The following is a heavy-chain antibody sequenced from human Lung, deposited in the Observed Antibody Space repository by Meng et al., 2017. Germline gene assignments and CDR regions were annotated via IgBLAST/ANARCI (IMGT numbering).Heavy chain of an antibody. CDR2: IDPKSGDT. V-gene: IGHV1-2*06. D-gene: IGHD6-13*01. CDR1: GYNFPDYW. J-gene: IGHJ4*02. Sequence: ASVKVSCKPSGYNFPDYWLHWVRRDTGQGLEWMGRIDPKSGDTHYAQRFQGRVTMTEDPSISTAYMELSGLRSNGTAMYYCAGNEDISAAVKLFGDYWGQGTLVTVSS. CDR3: AGNEDISAAVKLFGDY.